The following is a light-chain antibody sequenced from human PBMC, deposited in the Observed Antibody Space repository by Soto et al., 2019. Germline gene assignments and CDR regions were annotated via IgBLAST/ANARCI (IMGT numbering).Light chain of an antibody. CDR2: AAS. J-gene: IGKJ1*01. CDR3: QQSYSTIT. Sequence: SQMTHSPSSLSSSVGDRVTSTCRASQSISMYLNWYQQKPGKAPKLLIYAASSLQSGVPSRFSGSGSGTDFTLTISSLQPEDFATYYCQQSYSTITFGQGTKVDI. CDR1: QSISMY. V-gene: IGKV1-39*01.